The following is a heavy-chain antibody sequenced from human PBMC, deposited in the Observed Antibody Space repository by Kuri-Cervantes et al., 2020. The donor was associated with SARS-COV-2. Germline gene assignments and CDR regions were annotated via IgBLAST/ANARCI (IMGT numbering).Heavy chain of an antibody. CDR3: ASPHGRSRWNDAFDI. CDR2: IYYSGST. Sequence: SQTLSLTCAVYGGSFSSYYWGWIRQPPGKGLEWIGSIYYSGSTYYNPSLKSRVTISVDTSKNQFSLKLSSVTAADTAVYYCASPHGRSRWNDAFDIWGQGTMVTVSS. J-gene: IGHJ3*02. V-gene: IGHV4-39*07. D-gene: IGHD1-1*01. CDR1: GGSFSSYY.